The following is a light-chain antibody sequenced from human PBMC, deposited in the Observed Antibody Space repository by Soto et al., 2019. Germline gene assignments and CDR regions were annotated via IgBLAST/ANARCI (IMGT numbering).Light chain of an antibody. V-gene: IGKV3-11*01. CDR1: QSVTWY. CDR3: QQRTNWLT. CDR2: DAT. J-gene: IGKJ4*01. Sequence: EIVLTQSPATLSLSPGERATLSCRASQSVTWYLAWYQQKPGQAPRLLIYDATNRATGIPARFSGSGSGTDFTLTISSLEPDDFAVYYCQQRTNWLTFGGGTRVEI.